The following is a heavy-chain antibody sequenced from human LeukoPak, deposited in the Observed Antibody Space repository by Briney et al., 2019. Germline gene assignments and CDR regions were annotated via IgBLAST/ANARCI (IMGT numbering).Heavy chain of an antibody. Sequence: PGGSLRLSCAAPGFTFSSYAMSWVRQAPGKGLEWVSAISGSGGSTYYADSVKGRFTISRDNSKNTLYLQMNSLRAEDTAVYYCAKDIRPYYDYGASNHWGQGTLVTVSS. CDR1: GFTFSSYA. CDR2: ISGSGGST. D-gene: IGHD4-17*01. J-gene: IGHJ4*02. V-gene: IGHV3-23*01. CDR3: AKDIRPYYDYGASNH.